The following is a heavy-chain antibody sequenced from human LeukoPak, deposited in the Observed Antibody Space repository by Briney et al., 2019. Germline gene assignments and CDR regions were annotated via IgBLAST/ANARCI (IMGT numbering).Heavy chain of an antibody. J-gene: IGHJ4*02. CDR3: ATVAAAAWGDY. D-gene: IGHD6-13*01. CDR1: GYTLTELS. V-gene: IGHV1-24*01. CDR2: FDPEDGET. Sequence: ASVTVSCKVSGYTLTELSMHWVRQAPGKGLEGMGGFDPEDGETIYAQKFQGRVTMTEDTPTDTAYMELGSLRSEDTAVYYCATVAAAAWGDYWGQGTLVTVSS.